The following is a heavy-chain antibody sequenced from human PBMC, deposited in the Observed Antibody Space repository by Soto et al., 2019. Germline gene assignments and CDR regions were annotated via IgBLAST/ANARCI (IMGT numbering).Heavy chain of an antibody. CDR3: AKDLSRAPIVAEDWFDP. CDR1: GFTFSSYG. V-gene: IGHV3-33*06. D-gene: IGHD2-15*01. J-gene: IGHJ5*02. CDR2: IWYDGSNK. Sequence: GESLKISCAASGFTFSSYGMHWVRQAPGKGLEWVAVIWYDGSNKYYADSVKGRFTISRDNSKNTLYLQMNSLRAEDTAVYYCAKDLSRAPIVAEDWFDPWGQGTLVTVYS.